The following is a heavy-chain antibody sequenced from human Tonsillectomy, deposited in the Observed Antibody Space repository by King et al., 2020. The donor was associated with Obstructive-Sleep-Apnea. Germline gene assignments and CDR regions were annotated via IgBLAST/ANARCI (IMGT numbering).Heavy chain of an antibody. CDR2: ISYDGSNK. Sequence: QLVQSGGGVVQPGRSLRLSCAASGFTFSKYAMHWVRQAPGKGLEWVAVISYDGSNKYYADSVKGRFTISRDNSKITLYLQMNSLRTEDTAVYYCARDLPVTTKWFDPWGQGILVTVSS. CDR3: ARDLPVTTKWFDP. D-gene: IGHD4-17*01. J-gene: IGHJ5*02. V-gene: IGHV3-30*04. CDR1: GFTFSKYA.